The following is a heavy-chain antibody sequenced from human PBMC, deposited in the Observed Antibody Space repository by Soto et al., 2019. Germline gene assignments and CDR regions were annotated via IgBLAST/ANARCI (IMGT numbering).Heavy chain of an antibody. CDR3: ATEVWVYYDFWSGYSDY. V-gene: IGHV3-7*01. J-gene: IGHJ4*02. CDR2: IKEDGSGM. D-gene: IGHD3-3*01. CDR1: GFTFSSYW. Sequence: GGSLRLSCAASGFTFSSYWMGWVRQAPGKGLEWVANIKEDGSGMYYVDSVKGRFTISRDNAKNSLYLQMNSLRAEDTAVYYCATEVWVYYDFWSGYSDYWGQGTLVTVSS.